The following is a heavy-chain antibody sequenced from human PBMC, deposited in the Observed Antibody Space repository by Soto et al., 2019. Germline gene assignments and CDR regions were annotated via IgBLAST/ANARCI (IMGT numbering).Heavy chain of an antibody. CDR1: GFSFSSHG. V-gene: IGHV3-30*03. D-gene: IGHD1-1*01. CDR3: AGALENPYFYYGLNV. J-gene: IGHJ6*02. CDR2: TTYDGGIK. Sequence: GFLRHSCAASGFSFSSHGIDWVLLAPGTGLEWVSATTYDGGIKHYVDSVKGRFTISRDNSKNTLYLQMNSLRVEDTATYYCAGALENPYFYYGLNVWGQGTTVTGSS.